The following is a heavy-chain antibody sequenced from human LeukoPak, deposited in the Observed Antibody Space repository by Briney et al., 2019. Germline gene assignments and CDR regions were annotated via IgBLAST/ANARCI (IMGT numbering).Heavy chain of an antibody. D-gene: IGHD2-15*01. V-gene: IGHV4-39*01. CDR2: IYYSGST. J-gene: IGHJ4*02. Sequence: SETLSLTCTVSGDSISSSGYYWGWIRRPPGKGLEWIGSIYYSGSTYYNPSLKSRVTISVDTSKNQFSLKLSPVTAADTAVYYCARLGVVVAATQIDYWGQGTLVTVSS. CDR1: GDSISSSGYY. CDR3: ARLGVVVAATQIDY.